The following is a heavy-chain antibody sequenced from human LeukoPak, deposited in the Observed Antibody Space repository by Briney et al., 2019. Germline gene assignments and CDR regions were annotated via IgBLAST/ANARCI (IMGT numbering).Heavy chain of an antibody. CDR3: VRVAYSSSWSPPFDY. D-gene: IGHD6-13*01. V-gene: IGHV3-64D*06. Sequence: GGSLRLSCSASGFSFSIYSMHWVRQAPGKGLEYVSAISSNGRNTYYADSVKGRFTVSRDNSKNTLYLQMSSLRAEDAAVYYCVRVAYSSSWSPPFDYWGQGTLVTVSS. J-gene: IGHJ4*02. CDR2: ISSNGRNT. CDR1: GFSFSIYS.